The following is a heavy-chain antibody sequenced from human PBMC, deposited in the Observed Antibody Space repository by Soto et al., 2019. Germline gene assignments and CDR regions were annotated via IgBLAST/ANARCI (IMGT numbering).Heavy chain of an antibody. J-gene: IGHJ5*02. CDR1: GYTFTGYY. CDR2: INPNSGGT. V-gene: IGHV1-2*02. Sequence: VASVKVSCKASGYTFTGYYIHWVRQAPGQGLEWMGWINPNSGGTNYAQKFQGRVTMTRDTSISTAYMELSRLRSDDTAVYYCAREVVVPAAIHGWFDPWGQGTLVTVSS. D-gene: IGHD2-2*02. CDR3: AREVVVPAAIHGWFDP.